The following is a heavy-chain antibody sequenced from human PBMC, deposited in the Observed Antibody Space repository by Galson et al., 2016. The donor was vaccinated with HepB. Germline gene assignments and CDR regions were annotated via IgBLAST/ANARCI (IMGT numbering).Heavy chain of an antibody. CDR3: AKAGYNSHERNNWFDS. Sequence: SLRLSCAASGFTFTSYAMSWVRQAPGKGLEWLSSVSGSGGSTCYADSVRGRFIISRDSSENTLYLQMSTLRGDDTALYYCAKAGYNSHERNNWFDSWGQGTLVTVSS. CDR1: GFTFTSYA. CDR2: VSGSGGST. V-gene: IGHV3-23*01. J-gene: IGHJ5*01. D-gene: IGHD1-20*01.